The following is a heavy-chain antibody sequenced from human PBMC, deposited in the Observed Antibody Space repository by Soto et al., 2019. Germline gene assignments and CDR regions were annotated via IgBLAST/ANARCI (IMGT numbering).Heavy chain of an antibody. D-gene: IGHD2-2*01. V-gene: IGHV3-23*01. J-gene: IGHJ4*02. CDR2: IGGSGINT. Sequence: GGSLRLSCAASGFTFNNEAMSWVRQTPGKGLECVSVIGGSGINTYYADSVKGRFTISRDNSKNTVYLQMNSLRPEDTAIYYCAKLPAAVDYWGPGTLVTVSS. CDR3: AKLPAAVDY. CDR1: GFTFNNEA.